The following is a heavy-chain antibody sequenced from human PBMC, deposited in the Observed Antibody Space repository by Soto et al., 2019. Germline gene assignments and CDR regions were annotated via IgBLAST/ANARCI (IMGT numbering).Heavy chain of an antibody. CDR3: ARHVFWSGYYYYEDV. CDR2: IYYSGST. V-gene: IGHV4-59*08. D-gene: IGHD3-3*01. Sequence: SETLSLTCTVSGGSISSYYWSWIRKPPGKGLEWIGYIYYSGSTNYNPSLKSRVTISVDTSKNQFSLKLSSVTAADTAVYYCARHVFWSGYYYYEDVWGKGTTVTVSS. J-gene: IGHJ6*03. CDR1: GGSISSYY.